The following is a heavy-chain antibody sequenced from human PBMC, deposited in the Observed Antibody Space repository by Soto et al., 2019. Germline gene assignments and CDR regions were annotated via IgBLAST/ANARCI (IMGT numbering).Heavy chain of an antibody. Sequence: EVQLLESGGGLVQPGGSLRLSCAASGFTFSSYAMNWVRQAPGKGLEWVSVISGSDGSTYYADSVKGRFTISRDNSKNTRNLQMNGRGAGDRAVYYCARRSSSWYFDYWGQGTRGTVSA. V-gene: IGHV3-23*01. CDR1: GFTFSSYA. D-gene: IGHD6-13*01. J-gene: IGHJ4*02. CDR2: ISGSDGST. CDR3: ARRSSSWYFDY.